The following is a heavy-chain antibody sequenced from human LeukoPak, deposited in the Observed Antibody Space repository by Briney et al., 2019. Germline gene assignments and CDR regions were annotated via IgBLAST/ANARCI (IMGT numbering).Heavy chain of an antibody. Sequence: ASVTVSCTTSGYSFPTYGISWVRQAPGQGLEWMGWIRVYDGDTNIAQKFQGRVTLTTDTRTSTAYMELRSLRSDDTAVYYCARDREYVTTGELEYWGQGTLVTVSS. CDR1: GYSFPTYG. D-gene: IGHD7-27*01. V-gene: IGHV1-18*01. CDR2: IRVYDGDT. J-gene: IGHJ4*02. CDR3: ARDREYVTTGELEY.